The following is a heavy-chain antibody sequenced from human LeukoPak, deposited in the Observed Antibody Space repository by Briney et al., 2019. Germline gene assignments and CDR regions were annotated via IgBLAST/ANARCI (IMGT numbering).Heavy chain of an antibody. CDR2: IYYSGST. CDR3: AREVVGATDY. J-gene: IGHJ4*02. V-gene: IGHV4-59*01. CDR1: GGSISSYY. Sequence: SETLSLTCTVSGGSISSYYWSWLRQPPGKGLEWIGYIYYSGSTNYNPSLKSRVTISVDTSKNQFSLKLSSVTAADTAVYYCAREVVGATDYWGQGTLVTVSS. D-gene: IGHD1-26*01.